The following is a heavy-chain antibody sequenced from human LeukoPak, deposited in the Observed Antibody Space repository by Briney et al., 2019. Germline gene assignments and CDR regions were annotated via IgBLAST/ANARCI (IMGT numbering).Heavy chain of an antibody. J-gene: IGHJ4*02. CDR3: ARPGAAAGFGY. CDR1: GYTFISYD. CDR2: IKPNSGNT. Sequence: ASVKVSCKASGYTFISYDINWVRQAPGQGLEWMGWIKPNSGNTDSAQKFQGRVTMTTNTSINTAYMELSSLRSEDTAVYYCARPGAAAGFGYWGQGTLVTVSS. V-gene: IGHV1-8*02. D-gene: IGHD6-13*01.